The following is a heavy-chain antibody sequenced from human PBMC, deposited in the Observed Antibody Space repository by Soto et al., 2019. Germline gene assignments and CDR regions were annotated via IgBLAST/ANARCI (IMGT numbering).Heavy chain of an antibody. CDR2: ISGYNGHT. J-gene: IGHJ6*02. CDR1: GYTFTTYG. CDR3: AGEGEMPYYYYGLDV. V-gene: IGHV1-18*01. Sequence: QAQLVQSGAEVRKPGASVKVSCKASGYTFTTYGISWVRQAPGQGLEWMGWISGYNGHTKYAQKFQGRVTMTTDTSTSTVYMDLRSLRPDDTAVYYCAGEGEMPYYYYGLDVWGQGTTVTVSS. D-gene: IGHD3-16*01.